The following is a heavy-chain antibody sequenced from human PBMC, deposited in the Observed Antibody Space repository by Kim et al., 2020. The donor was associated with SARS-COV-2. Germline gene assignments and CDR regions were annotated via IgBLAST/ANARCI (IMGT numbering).Heavy chain of an antibody. CDR3: ASRVNAGSSLRRKNDAFDI. V-gene: IGHV1-69*13. J-gene: IGHJ3*02. Sequence: SVKVSCKASGGTFSSYAISWVRQAPGQGLEWMGGIIPIFGTANYAQKFQGRVTITADESTSTAYMELSSLRSEDTAVYYCASRVNAGSSLRRKNDAFDIWGQGTMVTVSS. CDR2: IIPIFGTA. CDR1: GGTFSSYA. D-gene: IGHD3-10*01.